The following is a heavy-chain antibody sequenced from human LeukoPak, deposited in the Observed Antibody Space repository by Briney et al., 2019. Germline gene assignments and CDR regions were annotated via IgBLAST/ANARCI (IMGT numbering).Heavy chain of an antibody. J-gene: IGHJ4*02. CDR1: GYTFTSYG. CDR2: ISAYNGNT. D-gene: IGHD1-26*01. Sequence: ASVKVSCKASGYTFTSYGISWVQQAPGQGLEWMGWISAYNGNTNYAQKLQGRVTMTTDTSTSTAYMELRSLRSDDTAVYYCARVKPVGAPPLPDYWGQGTLVTVSS. CDR3: ARVKPVGAPPLPDY. V-gene: IGHV1-18*01.